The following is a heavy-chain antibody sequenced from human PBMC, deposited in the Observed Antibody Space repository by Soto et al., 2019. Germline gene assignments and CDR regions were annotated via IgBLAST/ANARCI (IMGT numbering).Heavy chain of an antibody. CDR1: GFTSSSYS. CDR3: ARERAAGHFDY. CDR2: ISSSSSYI. D-gene: IGHD1-1*01. Sequence: GGSLRLSCAASGFTSSSYSMNWVRQAPGKGLEWVSSISSSSSYIYYADSVKGRFTISRDNAKNSLYLQMNSLRAEDTAVYYCARERAAGHFDYWGQGTLVTVSS. V-gene: IGHV3-21*01. J-gene: IGHJ4*02.